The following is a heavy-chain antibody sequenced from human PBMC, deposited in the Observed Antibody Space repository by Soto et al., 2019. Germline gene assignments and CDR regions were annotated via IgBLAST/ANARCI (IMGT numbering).Heavy chain of an antibody. V-gene: IGHV4-31*03. Sequence: PSETLSLTCTVSGGSISSGGYYWSWILHHPGKGLHWSGYIYDSGSTYYNPSLKGRVTIPVDTSKNQFSLQLSSVTAADTAVHYRARGDHGDY. CDR2: IYDSGST. CDR3: ARGDHGDY. J-gene: IGHJ4*01. D-gene: IGHD2-15*01. CDR1: GGSISSGGYY.